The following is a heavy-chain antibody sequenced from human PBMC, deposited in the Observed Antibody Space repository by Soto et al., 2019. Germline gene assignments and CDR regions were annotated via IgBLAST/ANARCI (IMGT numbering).Heavy chain of an antibody. J-gene: IGHJ2*01. V-gene: IGHV3-23*01. CDR1: GFNFINYA. CDR2: ISSSGGTT. D-gene: IGHD3-16*01. CDR3: ARVVESNVWNGYWFFDL. Sequence: QPGGSLRLSCATSGFNFINYAMSWVRQAPGERLEWVSFISSSGGTTYYADSVKGRFTISRDNSRNTVFLQMNTPGAEDPAVYHCARVVESNVWNGYWFFDLWGRGTLVTVSS.